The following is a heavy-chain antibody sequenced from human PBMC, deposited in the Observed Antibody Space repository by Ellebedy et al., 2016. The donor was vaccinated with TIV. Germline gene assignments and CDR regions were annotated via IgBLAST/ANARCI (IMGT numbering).Heavy chain of an antibody. J-gene: IGHJ4*02. CDR2: TSFDDKNK. D-gene: IGHD6-19*01. CDR3: ARDPYSSGWSAIGYFDH. CDR1: GFTFSSYA. V-gene: IGHV3-30*04. Sequence: PGGSLRLSCAASGFTFSSYAMHWVRQAPGKGLEWVAVTSFDDKNKHYADPVKGRFTISRDNSQNTLYLHMHSLRFEDTAVYYCARDPYSSGWSAIGYFDHWGQGTLVTVSS.